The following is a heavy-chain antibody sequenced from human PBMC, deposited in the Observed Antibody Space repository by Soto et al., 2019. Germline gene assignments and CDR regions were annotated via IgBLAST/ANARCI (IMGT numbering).Heavy chain of an antibody. J-gene: IGHJ4*02. CDR1: GGTFSSYT. Sequence: QVQLVQSGAEVKKPGSSVKVSCKASGGTFSSYTISWVRQAPGQGLEWMGRIIPILGIANYAQKFQGRVTITADKSTSTAYLELSSLRSEDTAVYYCARDGGYSGYGPNGYWGQGTLVTVSS. CDR2: IIPILGIA. D-gene: IGHD5-12*01. CDR3: ARDGGYSGYGPNGY. V-gene: IGHV1-69*08.